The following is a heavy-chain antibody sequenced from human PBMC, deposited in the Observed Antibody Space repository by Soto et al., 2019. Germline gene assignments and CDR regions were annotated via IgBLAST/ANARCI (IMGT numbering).Heavy chain of an antibody. CDR2: IDPSDSQT. D-gene: IGHD3-22*01. V-gene: IGHV5-10-1*01. CDR3: ARQIYDSDTGPNFQFYFDS. Sequence: PGESLKISCKGSGYSFAGYWITWVRQKPGKGLEWMGRIDPSDSQTYYSPSFRGHVTISATKSITTVFLQWSSLRASDTAMYYCARQIYDSDTGPNFQFYFDSWGQGTPVTVSS. CDR1: GYSFAGYW. J-gene: IGHJ4*02.